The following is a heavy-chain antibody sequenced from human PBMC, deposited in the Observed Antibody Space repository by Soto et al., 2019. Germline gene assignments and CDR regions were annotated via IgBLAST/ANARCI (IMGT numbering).Heavy chain of an antibody. CDR1: GGSISTYF. CDR2: IYYTGST. CDR3: ARMYYDILTNYRTFDY. D-gene: IGHD3-9*01. Sequence: TSETLSLTCTVSGGSISTYFWTWIRQPPGKGLEWIGYIYYTGSTSYNPSLKSRVTMSLDTSKNHFSLNLSSVTAADTAVYYCARMYYDILTNYRTFDYWGQGTLVTVSS. V-gene: IGHV4-59*01. J-gene: IGHJ4*02.